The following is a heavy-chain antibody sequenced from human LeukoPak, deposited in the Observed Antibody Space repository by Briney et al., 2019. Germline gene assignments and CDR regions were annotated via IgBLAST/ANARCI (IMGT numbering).Heavy chain of an antibody. V-gene: IGHV3-21*01. CDR3: ARDSNWNYDY. CDR1: GFAFSSLA. Sequence: GGSLRLSCAVSGFAFSSLAMHWVRQAPGKGLEWVSSISSSSSYIYYADSVKGRFTISRDNAKNSLYLQMNSLRAEDTAVYYCARDSNWNYDYWGQGTLVTVSS. CDR2: ISSSSSYI. D-gene: IGHD1-1*01. J-gene: IGHJ4*02.